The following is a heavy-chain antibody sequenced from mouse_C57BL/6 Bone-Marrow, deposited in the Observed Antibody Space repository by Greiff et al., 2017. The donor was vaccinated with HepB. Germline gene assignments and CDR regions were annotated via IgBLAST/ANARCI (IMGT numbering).Heavy chain of an antibody. CDR3: AKGTFAY. Sequence: DVKLVESGGGLVQPGGSLKLSCAASGFTFSDYYMYWVRQTPEKRLEWVAYISNGGGSTYYPDTVKGRFTISIDNAKNTLYLQMSRLKSEDTAMYYCAKGTFAYWGQGTLVTVSA. V-gene: IGHV5-12*01. CDR2: ISNGGGST. D-gene: IGHD2-14*01. J-gene: IGHJ3*01. CDR1: GFTFSDYY.